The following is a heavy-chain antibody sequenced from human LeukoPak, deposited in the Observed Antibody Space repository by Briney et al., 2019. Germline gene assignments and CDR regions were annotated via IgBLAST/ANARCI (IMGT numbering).Heavy chain of an antibody. Sequence: PSETLSLTCTVSGGSISSYYWSWIRQPPGKGLECIGYIYYSGSTNYNPSLKSRVTISVDTSKNQFSLKLSSVTAADTAVYYCARVTSSYDAFDIWGQGTMVTVSS. V-gene: IGHV4-59*08. J-gene: IGHJ3*02. CDR1: GGSISSYY. CDR3: ARVTSSYDAFDI. D-gene: IGHD2-2*01. CDR2: IYYSGST.